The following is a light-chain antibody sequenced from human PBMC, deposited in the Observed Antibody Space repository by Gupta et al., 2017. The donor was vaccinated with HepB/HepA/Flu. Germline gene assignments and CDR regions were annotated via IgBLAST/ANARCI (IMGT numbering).Light chain of an antibody. CDR3: QHYAASPLS. Sequence: VSTPSPGTLALATGKRATLSCRASQSFSSSYLAWYQQKPGQAPRLLIYGASSRATGIPDRFSGSGSGTDFTLTISSLEPEDFAVYYCQHYAASPLSFGGGTKVEIK. CDR1: QSFSSSY. V-gene: IGKV3-20*01. CDR2: GAS. J-gene: IGKJ4*01.